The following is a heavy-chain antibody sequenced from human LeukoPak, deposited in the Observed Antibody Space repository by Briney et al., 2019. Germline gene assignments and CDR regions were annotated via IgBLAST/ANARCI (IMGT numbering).Heavy chain of an antibody. CDR2: INHSGST. CDR3: ARGQGLRLGELPEI. D-gene: IGHD3-16*01. CDR1: GGSFSGYY. Sequence: PSETLSLTCGVYGGSFSGYYWSWIRQPPGKGLEWIGEINHSGSTNYNPSLKSRVTISVGTSKNQFSLKLSSVTAADTAVYYCARGQGLRLGELPEIWGQGTLVTVSS. V-gene: IGHV4-34*01. J-gene: IGHJ4*02.